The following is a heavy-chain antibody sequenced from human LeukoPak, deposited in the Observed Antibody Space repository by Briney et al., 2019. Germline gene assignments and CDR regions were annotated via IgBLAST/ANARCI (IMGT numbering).Heavy chain of an antibody. CDR3: AREGMTTVTTRGLDP. Sequence: GGSLRLSCAASGFIFSTYAMSWVRQAPGKGLEWVSGISNSGDNTYYADSVKGRFTISRDNSKNTLYLQMNSLRAEDTAVYYCAREGMTTVTTRGLDPWGQGTLVTVSS. J-gene: IGHJ5*02. D-gene: IGHD4-17*01. CDR2: ISNSGDNT. CDR1: GFIFSTYA. V-gene: IGHV3-23*01.